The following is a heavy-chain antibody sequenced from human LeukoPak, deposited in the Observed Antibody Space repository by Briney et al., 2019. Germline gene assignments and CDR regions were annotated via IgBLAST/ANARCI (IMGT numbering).Heavy chain of an antibody. CDR2: ISYDGSNK. J-gene: IGHJ4*02. V-gene: IGHV3-30*03. CDR3: VRDLDH. CDR1: GFTFSSYG. Sequence: PGGSLRLSCAASGFTFSSYGMHWVRQAPGKGLEWVAVISYDGSNKYYADSVKGRFTISRDNSKNTLYLEMNSLRPEDTAVYYCVRDLDHWGQGTLITVSS.